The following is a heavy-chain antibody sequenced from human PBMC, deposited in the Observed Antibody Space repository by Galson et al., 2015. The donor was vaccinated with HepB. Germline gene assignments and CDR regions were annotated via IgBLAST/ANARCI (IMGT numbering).Heavy chain of an antibody. CDR3: ARENDYCFDY. CDR2: ISSSSRTT. Sequence: SLRLSCAASGFTFSSFSMNWVRQAPGKGLEWASYISSSSRTTYYVDSVKGRFTISRDIAKNSLYLQMNSLRVEDTAVYYCARENDYCFDYWGQGILVTVSS. V-gene: IGHV3-48*01. D-gene: IGHD1-1*01. CDR1: GFTFSSFS. J-gene: IGHJ4*02.